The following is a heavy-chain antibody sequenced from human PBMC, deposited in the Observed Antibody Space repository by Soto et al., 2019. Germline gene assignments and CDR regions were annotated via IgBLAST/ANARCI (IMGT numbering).Heavy chain of an antibody. J-gene: IGHJ3*02. CDR1: GFIFSNYG. CDR2: ISHNGKVQ. CDR3: AKVSTSRVSHMLDM. V-gene: IGHV3-30*18. D-gene: IGHD5-18*01. Sequence: QVQLVQSGGGVVQPGRSLRLSCAASGFIFSNYGMHWVRQAPGKGLVWVAVISHNGKVQYYADSVKGRFTISRDNSKNTLYLQMKSLRADDTAAYYCAKVSTSRVSHMLDMWGQGTMVTVSS.